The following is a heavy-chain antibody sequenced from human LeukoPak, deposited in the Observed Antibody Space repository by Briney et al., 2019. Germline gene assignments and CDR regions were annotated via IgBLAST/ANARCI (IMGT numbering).Heavy chain of an antibody. CDR3: ARDLVSPQWLVRNYYYGMDV. J-gene: IGHJ6*02. Sequence: GGSLRSSCAAPGFTFNSYSMNWVGQAPGKGLEGVSYISSSSSTIYYADSVKGRFTISRDNAKNSLYLQMNSLRDEDTAVYYCARDLVSPQWLVRNYYYGMDVWGQGTTVTVSS. CDR2: ISSSSSTI. D-gene: IGHD6-19*01. V-gene: IGHV3-48*02. CDR1: GFTFNSYS.